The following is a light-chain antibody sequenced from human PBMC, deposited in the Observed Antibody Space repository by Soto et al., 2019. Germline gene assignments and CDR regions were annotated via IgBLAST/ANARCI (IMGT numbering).Light chain of an antibody. CDR2: DAS. CDR3: QQRSNFWT. J-gene: IGKJ1*01. CDR1: QSVSSY. V-gene: IGKV3-11*01. Sequence: EIVLTQSPATLSLSPGERATLSCRASQSVSSYLAWYQQKPGQAPRLLIYDASNRATGIPDRFSGSGSGTDFTLTISSLEPEDFAVYYCQQRSNFWTFGQGTKVEIK.